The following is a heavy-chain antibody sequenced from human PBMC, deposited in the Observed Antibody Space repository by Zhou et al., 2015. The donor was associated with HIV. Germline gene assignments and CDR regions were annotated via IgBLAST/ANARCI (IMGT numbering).Heavy chain of an antibody. V-gene: IGHV1-69*06. CDR3: ASTFLPWGYCSGGSCYSSWFDP. J-gene: IGHJ5*02. CDR1: GGSFSNYA. D-gene: IGHD2-15*01. CDR2: IIPIFGTV. Sequence: QVLLVQSGAEVKKPGSSVKVSCEASGGSFSNYAVSWVRQAPGQGLEWMGAIIPIFGTVKYAQKFQGRVTLTADRSTNTAYMEMRSLRSEDTAVYYCASTFLPWGYCSGGSCYSSWFDPWGQGTLVTVSS.